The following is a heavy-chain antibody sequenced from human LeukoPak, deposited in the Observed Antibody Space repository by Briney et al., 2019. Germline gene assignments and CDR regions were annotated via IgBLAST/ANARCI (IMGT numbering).Heavy chain of an antibody. CDR3: AKDRGSSGWYATFDY. CDR2: ISGDGGTT. J-gene: IGHJ4*02. D-gene: IGHD6-19*01. V-gene: IGHV3-43*02. CDR1: GFTFDDYA. Sequence: PGGSLRLSCAASGFTFDDYAMHWVRQAPGKGLEWVTLISGDGGTTYYGDSVRGRFTISRDNSKNSLYLQMNSLRTEDAALYYCAKDRGSSGWYATFDYWGQGTLVTVSS.